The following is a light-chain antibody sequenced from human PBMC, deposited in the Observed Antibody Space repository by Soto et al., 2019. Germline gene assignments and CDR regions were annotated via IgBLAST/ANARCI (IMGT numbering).Light chain of an antibody. CDR2: EIN. CDR1: SIDVGGYKY. J-gene: IGLJ1*01. CDR3: CSYAGTYYV. V-gene: IGLV2-8*01. Sequence: QSVRSQPPSAAGSPGQSVTISCTGTSIDVGGYKYVSWYQQHPGKAPKIIIYEINIRSSGVPDRFWGSKSGNTASLTISGLQAEDEAEYYCCSYAGTYYVFGTGTKVTVL.